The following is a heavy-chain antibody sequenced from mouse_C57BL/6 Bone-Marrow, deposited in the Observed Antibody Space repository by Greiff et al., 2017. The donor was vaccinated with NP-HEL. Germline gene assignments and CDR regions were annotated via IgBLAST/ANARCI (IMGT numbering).Heavy chain of an antibody. CDR1: GYTFTSYW. CDR2: IHPNSGST. CDR3: ARHCYSNSLFAY. Sequence: QVQLQQPGAELVKPGASVKLSCKASGYTFTSYWMHWVKQRPGQGLEWIGMIHPNSGSTNYNEKFKSKATLTVDKSSSTAYMQLSSLTSEDSAVYYCARHCYSNSLFAYWGQGTLVTVSA. D-gene: IGHD2-5*01. V-gene: IGHV1-64*01. J-gene: IGHJ3*01.